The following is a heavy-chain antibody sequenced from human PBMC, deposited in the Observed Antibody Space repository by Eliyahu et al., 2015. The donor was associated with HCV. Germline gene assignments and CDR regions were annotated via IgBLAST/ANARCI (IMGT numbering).Heavy chain of an antibody. CDR2: ISAYNGNT. D-gene: IGHD6-13*01. V-gene: IGHV1-18*01. CDR1: XYTFTSYG. Sequence: QVQLVQSGAEVKKPGASVKVSCKASXYTFTSYGISWVRQAPXQXLEWXGWISAYNGNTNYAQKLQGRVTMTTDTSTSTAYMELRSLRSDDTAVYYCAKIAAAGTARSRIWFDPWGQGTLVTVSS. CDR3: AKIAAAGTARSRIWFDP. J-gene: IGHJ5*02.